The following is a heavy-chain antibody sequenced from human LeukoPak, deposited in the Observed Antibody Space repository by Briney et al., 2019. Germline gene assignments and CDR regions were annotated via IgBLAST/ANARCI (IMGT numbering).Heavy chain of an antibody. CDR2: INPSGGST. CDR1: GYSFTSYY. D-gene: IGHD3-10*01. J-gene: IGHJ4*02. CDR3: ARDAYGSGSYMYYFDY. V-gene: IGHV1-46*01. Sequence: GASVKVSCKASGYSFTSYYVHWVRQAPGQGLEWMGIINPSGGSTTYAQKFQGRVTMTRDTSTSTVYMELSSLRSEDTAVYYCARDAYGSGSYMYYFDYWGQGTLVTVSS.